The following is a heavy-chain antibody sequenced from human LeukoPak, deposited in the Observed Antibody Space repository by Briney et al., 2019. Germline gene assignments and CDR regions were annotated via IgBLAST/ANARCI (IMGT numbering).Heavy chain of an antibody. J-gene: IGHJ2*01. CDR3: ARISTYSWGFDL. CDR1: GGSISRSSYY. V-gene: IGHV4-39*07. D-gene: IGHD2-15*01. CDR2: IHNSGRV. Sequence: SETLSLTCTVSGGSISRSSYYWVWIRQPPGTELEWIGDIHNSGRVNYNPSLGSRVTISVDTSKNQFSLKLSSVTAADTAVYYCARISTYSWGFDLWGRGTLVTVSS.